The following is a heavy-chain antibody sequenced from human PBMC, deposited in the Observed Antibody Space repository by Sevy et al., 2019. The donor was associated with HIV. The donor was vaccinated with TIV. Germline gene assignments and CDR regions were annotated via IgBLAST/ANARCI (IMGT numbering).Heavy chain of an antibody. CDR3: VGGNHEYYFDY. V-gene: IGHV4-38-2*01. D-gene: IGHD6-6*01. CDR2: IYHAGST. J-gene: IGHJ4*02. CDR1: GFSISSGYY. Sequence: SETPSLTCAVSGFSISSGYYWGWVRQPPGKGLEWIGGIYHAGSTYYNSSLKSRVTISVDTSKNQISLKLNSMTAADTAMYFCVGGNHEYYFDYWGQGNLVTVSS.